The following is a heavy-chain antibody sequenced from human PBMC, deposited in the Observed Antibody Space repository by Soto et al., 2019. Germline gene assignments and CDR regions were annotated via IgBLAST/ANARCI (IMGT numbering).Heavy chain of an antibody. J-gene: IGHJ5*02. Sequence: GASVKVSCKASGYTFISYGISWVRQAPGQGLEWVGWISAYNGNTNYAQKLQGRVTMTTDTSTSTAYMELRSLRSDDTAVYYCAREVGQGYCSGGSCYWFDPWGQGTLVTVSS. CDR2: ISAYNGNT. CDR1: GYTFISYG. D-gene: IGHD2-15*01. CDR3: AREVGQGYCSGGSCYWFDP. V-gene: IGHV1-18*01.